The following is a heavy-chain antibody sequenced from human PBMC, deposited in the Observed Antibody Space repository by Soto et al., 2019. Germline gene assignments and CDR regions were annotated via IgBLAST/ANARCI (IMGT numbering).Heavy chain of an antibody. Sequence: QVQLQQWGAGLLKPSETLSLTCAVYGGSFSGYYWSWIRQPPGKGLEWSGEINHSGSTNYNPSLKSRVTISVDTSKNQFSLKLSSVTAADTAVYYCARGRGRTTVTNIDYWGQGTLVTVSS. CDR3: ARGRGRTTVTNIDY. V-gene: IGHV4-34*01. CDR2: INHSGST. J-gene: IGHJ4*02. CDR1: GGSFSGYY. D-gene: IGHD4-17*01.